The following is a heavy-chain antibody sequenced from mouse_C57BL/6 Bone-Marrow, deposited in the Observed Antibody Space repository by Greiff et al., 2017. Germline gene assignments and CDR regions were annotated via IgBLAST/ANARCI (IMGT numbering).Heavy chain of an antibody. V-gene: IGHV1-85*01. CDR1: GYTFTSYD. J-gene: IGHJ1*03. CDR3: ARLEFDGSSGDWYFDV. D-gene: IGHD1-1*01. Sequence: VQRVESGPELVKPGASVKLSCKASGYTFTSYDINWVKQRPGQGLEWIGWLYPRDGSTKYTEKFKGKATLTVDTSSSTAYMELHSLTSEDSAVYFCARLEFDGSSGDWYFDVWGTGTTVTVSS. CDR2: LYPRDGST.